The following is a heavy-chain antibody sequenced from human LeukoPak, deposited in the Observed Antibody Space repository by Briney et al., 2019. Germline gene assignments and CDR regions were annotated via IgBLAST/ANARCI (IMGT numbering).Heavy chain of an antibody. CDR3: AKDWAVRAKYFQH. V-gene: IGHV3-30*18. CDR1: GFTFSSYG. J-gene: IGHJ1*01. Sequence: PGRSLRLSCAASGFTFSSYGMHWVRQAPGKGLEWVAVISYDGSNKYYADSVKGRFTISRDNSKNTLYLQMNSLRAEDTAVYYCAKDWAVRAKYFQHWGQGTLVTVSS. CDR2: ISYDGSNK. D-gene: IGHD3-16*01.